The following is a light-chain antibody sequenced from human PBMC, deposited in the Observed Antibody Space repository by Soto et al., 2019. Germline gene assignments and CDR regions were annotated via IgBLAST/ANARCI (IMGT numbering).Light chain of an antibody. V-gene: IGLV2-8*01. Sequence: QSALTQPPSASGSPGQSVTISCTGAANNIGGYNFVSWYQQHPGKAPKLIISEFRERPSGVPDRFSGSKSGNTASLTVSGLQAEDEADYYCSSYAGSNNVSFGGGTKVTV. CDR1: ANNIGGYNF. CDR2: EFR. CDR3: SSYAGSNNVS. J-gene: IGLJ2*01.